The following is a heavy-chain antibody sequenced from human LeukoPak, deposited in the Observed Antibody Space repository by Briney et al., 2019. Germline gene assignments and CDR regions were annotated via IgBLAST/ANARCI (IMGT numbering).Heavy chain of an antibody. D-gene: IGHD5-18*01. CDR3: TTDITGGYSYAIRSDY. Sequence: GGSLRLSCAASGFTFSNAWMSWVRQAPGKGREWVGRIKSKTDGGTTDYAAPVKGRFTISRDDSKNTLYLQMNSLKIEDTAVYYCTTDITGGYSYAIRSDYWGQGTLVTVSS. J-gene: IGHJ4*02. CDR2: IKSKTDGGTT. V-gene: IGHV3-15*01. CDR1: GFTFSNAW.